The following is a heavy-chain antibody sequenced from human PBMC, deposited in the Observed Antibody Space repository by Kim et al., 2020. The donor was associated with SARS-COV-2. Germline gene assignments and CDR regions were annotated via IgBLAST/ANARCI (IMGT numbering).Heavy chain of an antibody. Sequence: SETLSLTCTVSGGSISSSSYYWGWIRQPPGKGLEWIGSIYYSGSTYYNPSLKSRVTISVDTSKNQFSLKLSSVTAADTAVYYCARVISRRKPNPSDAFG. J-gene: IGHJ3*02. CDR3: ARVISRRKPNPSDAFG. CDR2: IYYSGST. V-gene: IGHV4-39*07. D-gene: IGHD3-3*02. CDR1: GGSISSSSYY.